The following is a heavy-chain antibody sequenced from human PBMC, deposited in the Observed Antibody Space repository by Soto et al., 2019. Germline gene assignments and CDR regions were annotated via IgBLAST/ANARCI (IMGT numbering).Heavy chain of an antibody. CDR3: ATSGGGWYLY. J-gene: IGHJ4*02. Sequence: QVQLVQSGAEVKKPGASVKVSCKASGYTFSSYDINWVRQATGQGLEWMGWLNPNSGDTGYAQKFQDRVTLTRNTSINTAYIELSILTSDDTAVYYCATSGGGWYLYWGQGTLVTVAS. CDR1: GYTFSSYD. CDR2: LNPNSGDT. D-gene: IGHD6-19*01. V-gene: IGHV1-8*01.